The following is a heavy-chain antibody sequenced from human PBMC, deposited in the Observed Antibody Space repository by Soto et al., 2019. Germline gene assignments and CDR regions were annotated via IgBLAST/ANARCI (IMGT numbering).Heavy chain of an antibody. V-gene: IGHV1-69*01. CDR2: ILPVFGMV. CDR3: APPHLRGRHYDLRRPPTASLCHYGLGV. CDR1: RGTFNTSP. D-gene: IGHD3-3*01. J-gene: IGHJ6*02. Sequence: QVQLAQSGAEVKKPGSSVRVSCQTSRGTFNTSPISWMRQAPGQGLEWLGDILPVFGMVHYAQQFQDRLSFPACASTTSVCIEVSRLTPEDTAVYVCAPPHLRGRHYDLRRPPTASLCHYGLGVWGQGTRVIVSS.